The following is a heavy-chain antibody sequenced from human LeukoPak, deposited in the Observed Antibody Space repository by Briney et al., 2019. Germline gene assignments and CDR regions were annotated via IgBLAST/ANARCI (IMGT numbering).Heavy chain of an antibody. CDR1: GFPFSTYW. CDR2: VSASGGRT. J-gene: IGHJ4*02. CDR3: AKSYASGSFYDS. V-gene: IGHV3-23*01. D-gene: IGHD3-10*01. Sequence: GGSLRLSCAASGFPFSTYWMHWVRQTPGKGLEWVSRVSASGGRTYYADSVKGRFTISRDNSKNTMSLQMNNLRADDTAVYYCAKSYASGSFYDSWGQGTLVTVSS.